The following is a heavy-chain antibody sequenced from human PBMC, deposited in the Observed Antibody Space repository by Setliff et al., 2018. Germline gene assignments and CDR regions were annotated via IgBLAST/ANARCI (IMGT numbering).Heavy chain of an antibody. CDR1: GYTFTNYA. J-gene: IGHJ4*02. CDR3: LRLVRYCTQTSCQRASGDDY. CDR2: ISAYTGNT. D-gene: IGHD2-2*01. Sequence: ASVKVSCKASGYTFTNYAISWVRQAPGQGLEWMGWISAYTGNTYYAPRRQGRVTMTTDTSTTTAYLELRSLTSDDTAVYYCLRLVRYCTQTSCQRASGDDYWGQGTLVTVSS. V-gene: IGHV1-18*01.